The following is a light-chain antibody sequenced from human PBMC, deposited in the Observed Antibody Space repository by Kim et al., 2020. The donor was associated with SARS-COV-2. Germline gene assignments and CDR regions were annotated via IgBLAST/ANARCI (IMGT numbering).Light chain of an antibody. J-gene: IGKJ2*03. V-gene: IGKV3-15*01. CDR2: GAS. Sequence: VSPGERATPSCRASQSVSSNLAWYQQKPGQAPRLLIYGASTRATGIPARFSGSGSGTEFTLTISSLQSEDFAVYYCQQYNNWPPNSFGQGTKLEI. CDR1: QSVSSN. CDR3: QQYNNWPPNS.